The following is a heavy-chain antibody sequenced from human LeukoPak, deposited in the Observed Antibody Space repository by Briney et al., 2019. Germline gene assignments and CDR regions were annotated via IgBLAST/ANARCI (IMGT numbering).Heavy chain of an antibody. CDR2: IYTSGST. CDR3: ARDGRYCSGGSCYDAFDI. D-gene: IGHD2-15*01. CDR1: GGSISSGSYY. V-gene: IGHV4-61*02. J-gene: IGHJ3*02. Sequence: SETLSLTCTVSGGSISSGSYYWSWIRQPAGKGLEWIRRIYTSGSTNYNPSLKSRVTMSVDTSKNQFSLKLSSVTAADTAVYYCARDGRYCSGGSCYDAFDIWGQGTMVTVSS.